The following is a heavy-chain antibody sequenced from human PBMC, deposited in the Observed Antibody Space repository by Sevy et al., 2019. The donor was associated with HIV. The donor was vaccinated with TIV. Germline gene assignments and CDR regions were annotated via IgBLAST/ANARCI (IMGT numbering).Heavy chain of an antibody. CDR1: DGSFSGYY. Sequence: SETLSLTCGVHDGSFSGYYWNWIRQLPGKGLEWIGEINESGITYYNPSLKSRVTILLDTSQKQFSLKLNSVTAADTAVYFCARSPPVVVVPGAPSWFDPWGQGTLVTVSS. J-gene: IGHJ5*02. CDR2: INESGIT. D-gene: IGHD2-2*01. V-gene: IGHV4-34*01. CDR3: ARSPPVVVVPGAPSWFDP.